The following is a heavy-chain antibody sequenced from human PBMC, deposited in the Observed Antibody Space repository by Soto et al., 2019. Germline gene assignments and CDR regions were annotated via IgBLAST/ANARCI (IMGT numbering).Heavy chain of an antibody. CDR2: SRNKAKSYST. V-gene: IGHV3-72*01. CDR1: GLTFGDHY. D-gene: IGHD3-3*01. Sequence: EVQLVESGGGLVQPGGSLTLSCAVSGLTFGDHYMEWVRQAPGKGLEWVARSRNKAKSYSTDFAASVKGRFTISRDESKNSLNLQMNSLMTEDTAVYYCSTLEGAWGQGTLVTVSS. CDR3: STLEGA. J-gene: IGHJ5*02.